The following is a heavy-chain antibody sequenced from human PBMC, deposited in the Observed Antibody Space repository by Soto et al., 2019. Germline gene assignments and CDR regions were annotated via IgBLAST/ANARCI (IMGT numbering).Heavy chain of an antibody. CDR1: GFTFSDYY. Sequence: QVQLVESGGGLVKSGGSLRLSCAASGFTFSDYYMSWIRQAPGKGLEWVSYISSSSSYTNYADSVKGRFTISRDNAKNSLYLQMNSLRAEDTAVYYCARDQIKGWFDPWGQGTLVTVSS. CDR3: ARDQIKGWFDP. V-gene: IGHV3-11*05. CDR2: ISSSSSYT. J-gene: IGHJ5*02.